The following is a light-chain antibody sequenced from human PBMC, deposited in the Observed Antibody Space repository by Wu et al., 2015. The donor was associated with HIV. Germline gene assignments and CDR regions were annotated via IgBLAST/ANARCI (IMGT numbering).Light chain of an antibody. Sequence: AIRMTQSPSSLSASTGDRVTITCRASQNISSYLGWYQQRPGKAPKLLIYSASNLQSGVPSRFSGSGSGTDFTLTISCLQSEDFATYSCQQYYGYPFSFGGGTKVEIK. CDR3: QQYYGYPFS. J-gene: IGKJ4*01. CDR1: QNISSY. CDR2: SAS. V-gene: IGKV1-8*01.